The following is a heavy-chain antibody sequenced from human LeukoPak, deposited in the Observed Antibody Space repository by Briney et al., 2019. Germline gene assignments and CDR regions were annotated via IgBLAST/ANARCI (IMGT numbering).Heavy chain of an antibody. CDR3: TRDYY. Sequence: GGSLRLSCAASGFTFSDYAMNWVRQAPGKGLEWVSSISSSSNYVYNAASVQGRFTISRDNTKNSLYLQMNSLSAEDTAVYYCTRDYYWGQGTLVTVSS. CDR1: GFTFSDYA. V-gene: IGHV3-21*01. J-gene: IGHJ4*02. CDR2: ISSSSNYV.